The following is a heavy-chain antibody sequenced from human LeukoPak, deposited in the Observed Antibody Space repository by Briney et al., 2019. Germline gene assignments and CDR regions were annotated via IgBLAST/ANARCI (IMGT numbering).Heavy chain of an antibody. Sequence: GRSLRLSCAASGFTFSSYAMHWVRQAPGKGLVWVAVISYDGSNKYYADSVKGRFTISRDNSKNTLYLQMNSLRAEDTAVYYCARDRRYSGYDEGYFDYWGQGTLVTVSS. V-gene: IGHV3-30-3*01. J-gene: IGHJ4*02. CDR1: GFTFSSYA. CDR2: ISYDGSNK. CDR3: ARDRRYSGYDEGYFDY. D-gene: IGHD5-12*01.